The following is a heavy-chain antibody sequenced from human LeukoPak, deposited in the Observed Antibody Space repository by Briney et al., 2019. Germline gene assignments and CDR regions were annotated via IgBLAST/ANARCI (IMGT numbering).Heavy chain of an antibody. D-gene: IGHD5-18*01. CDR2: IWPGDSET. CDR3: AITSPLIQLWLF. J-gene: IGHJ4*02. Sequence: GEPLKISCKASGYGFTSYWIAWVRQVPGKGLEWMGNIWPGDSETKYRPSFQGQVTISADKSTSTAYLQWTSLKPSDTAIYYCAITSPLIQLWLFWGQGTLVTVSS. CDR1: GYGFTSYW. V-gene: IGHV5-51*01.